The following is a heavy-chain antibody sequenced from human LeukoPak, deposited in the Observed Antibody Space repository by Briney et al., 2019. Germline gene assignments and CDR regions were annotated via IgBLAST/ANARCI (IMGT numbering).Heavy chain of an antibody. J-gene: IGHJ4*02. CDR2: INHSGST. Sequence: SETLSLTCAVYGGSFSGYYWSWIRQPPGKGLEWIGEINHSGSTNYNSSLKSRVTISVDTSKNQFSLKLSSVTAADTAVYYCARDIAVAGTRFDYWGQGTLVTVSS. CDR1: GGSFSGYY. D-gene: IGHD6-19*01. V-gene: IGHV4-34*01. CDR3: ARDIAVAGTRFDY.